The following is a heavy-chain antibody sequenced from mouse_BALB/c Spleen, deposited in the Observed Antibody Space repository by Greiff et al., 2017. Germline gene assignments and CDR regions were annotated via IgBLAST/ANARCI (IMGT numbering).Heavy chain of an antibody. J-gene: IGHJ2*01. V-gene: IGHV5-6-2*01. CDR1: GFTFSSYY. CDR3: ARQRGITTAYFDY. CDR2: INSNGGST. Sequence: EVNVVESGGGLVKLGGSLKLSCAASGFTFSSYYMSWVRQTPEKRLELVAAINSNGGSTYYPDTVKGRFTISRDNAKNTLYLQMSSLKSEDTALYYCARQRGITTAYFDYWGQGTTLTVSS. D-gene: IGHD1-2*01.